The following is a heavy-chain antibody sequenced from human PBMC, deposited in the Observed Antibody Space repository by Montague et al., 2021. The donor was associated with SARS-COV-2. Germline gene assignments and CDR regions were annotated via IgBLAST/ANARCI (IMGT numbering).Heavy chain of an antibody. V-gene: IGHV6-1*01. D-gene: IGHD2-21*02. J-gene: IGHJ2*01. CDR2: TYYRSKWYN. CDR1: GDSVSSNIAT. Sequence: CAISGDSVSSNIATWNWIRQSPSRGLEWLGRTYYRSKWYNDYAVSVKSRAIINPDTSSNRISLQLNSVTPEDTAVYYCARAYCGGDCYFYWYFDLWGRGTLVTVSS. CDR3: ARAYCGGDCYFYWYFDL.